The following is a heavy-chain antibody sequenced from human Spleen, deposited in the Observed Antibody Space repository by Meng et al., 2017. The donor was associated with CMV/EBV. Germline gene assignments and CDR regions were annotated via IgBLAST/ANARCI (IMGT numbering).Heavy chain of an antibody. J-gene: IGHJ4*02. CDR3: ARDLTYGDFYGTFDY. Sequence: SVKVSCKASGGTFSKDVISWVRQAPGQGLEWMGWIILIPGRPKHAQKFQGRVTITADRSTSTAFMELTSLTSEDTAVYYCARDLTYGDFYGTFDYWGQGTLVTVSS. CDR1: GGTFSKDV. D-gene: IGHD4-17*01. CDR2: IILIPGRP. V-gene: IGHV1-69*10.